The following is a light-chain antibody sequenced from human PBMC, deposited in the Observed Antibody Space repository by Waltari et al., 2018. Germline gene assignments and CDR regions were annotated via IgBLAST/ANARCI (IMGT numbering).Light chain of an antibody. CDR2: DTS. V-gene: IGKV3-11*01. Sequence: EIVLTQSPATVSLSPGERATLPCRASQSVDRYLAWYQQRPGQPPRLLIYDTSNRAPGIPARFSGSGSDTDFTLTISSLEPEDFAVYYCQQRRSWPLTFGGGTKVEIE. CDR1: QSVDRY. CDR3: QQRRSWPLT. J-gene: IGKJ4*01.